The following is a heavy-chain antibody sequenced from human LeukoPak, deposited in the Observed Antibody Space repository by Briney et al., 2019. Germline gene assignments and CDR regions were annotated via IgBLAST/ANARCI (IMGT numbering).Heavy chain of an antibody. J-gene: IGHJ4*02. CDR1: GYFFPNA. CDR2: TSGDEDST. Sequence: GGSLRLSCTISGYFFPNAWLNWVRQAPGKGLEWLAVTSGDEDSTHYADSVRGRFVISTDSSKNSLFLQMNSLRADDTAVYYCTIDLMTGFSSGWHFGYWGQGTLVTVSS. D-gene: IGHD6-19*01. CDR3: TIDLMTGFSSGWHFGY. V-gene: IGHV3-23*01.